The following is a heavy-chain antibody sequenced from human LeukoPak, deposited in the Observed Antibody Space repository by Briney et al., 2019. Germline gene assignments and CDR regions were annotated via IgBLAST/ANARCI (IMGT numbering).Heavy chain of an antibody. CDR2: ISGSGDST. CDR1: GFTFSSYA. J-gene: IGHJ6*02. D-gene: IGHD3-22*01. Sequence: PGGSLRLSCAASGFTFSSYAMSWVRQAPGKGLEWVSAISGSGDSTYYGDSVKGRFTISRDNSKNTLYLQMNSLRDEDTAVYFCARRPYSDTSGRLSDVWGQGTTVTVSS. V-gene: IGHV3-23*01. CDR3: ARRPYSDTSGRLSDV.